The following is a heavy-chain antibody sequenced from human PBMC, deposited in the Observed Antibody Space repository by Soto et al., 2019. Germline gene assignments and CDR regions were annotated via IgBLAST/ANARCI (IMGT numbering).Heavy chain of an antibody. CDR2: IYSGGST. J-gene: IGHJ3*02. CDR3: ARGGYSSGWYSERDDAFDI. Sequence: GGSLRLSCAASWFTVSSNYMSWVRQAPGKGLERVSVIYSGGSTYYADSVKGRFTISRDNSKNTLYLQMNSLRAEDTAVYYCARGGYSSGWYSERDDAFDIWGQGTMVTVSS. CDR1: WFTVSSNY. D-gene: IGHD6-19*01. V-gene: IGHV3-53*01.